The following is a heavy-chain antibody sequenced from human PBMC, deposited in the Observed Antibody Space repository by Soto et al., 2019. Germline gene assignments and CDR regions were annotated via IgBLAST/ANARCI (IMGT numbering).Heavy chain of an antibody. J-gene: IGHJ6*02. V-gene: IGHV1-3*01. Sequence: ASVKVSCKASGYTFTSYAMHWVRQAPGQRLEWMGWINAGNGNTKYSQKFQGRVTITRDTSASTAYMELSSLRSEDTAVYYCAREVAVAGTPPHYYYYGMDVWGQGTTVTAP. CDR3: AREVAVAGTPPHYYYYGMDV. CDR1: GYTFTSYA. D-gene: IGHD6-19*01. CDR2: INAGNGNT.